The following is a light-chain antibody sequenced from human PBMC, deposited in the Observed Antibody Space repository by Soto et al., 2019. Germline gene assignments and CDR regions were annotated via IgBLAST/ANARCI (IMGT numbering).Light chain of an antibody. J-gene: IGLJ2*01. CDR1: DGPVTSNHY. Sequence: QAVVTQEPSLTVSPGGTVTLTCGSSDGPVTSNHYPYWYQQRPGQVPRTLIYDTTNRQSWAPARFSGSLVGVKAALTLSGAQAEDEAYYYCLLGYSGGRVFGGGTKLTVL. V-gene: IGLV7-46*01. CDR2: DTT. CDR3: LLGYSGGRV.